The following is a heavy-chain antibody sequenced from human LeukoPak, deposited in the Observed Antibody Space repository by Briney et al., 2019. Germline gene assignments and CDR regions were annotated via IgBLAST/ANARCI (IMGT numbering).Heavy chain of an antibody. V-gene: IGHV5-51*01. CDR2: LYPGDSDT. D-gene: IGHD3-22*01. J-gene: IGHJ6*03. CDR3: ARAQVNYYDSSGSETHYYYYYMDV. CDR1: GYSFTSYW. Sequence: GESLKISCKGSGYSFTSYWIGWVRQMPGKALEWMGILYPGDSDTRYSPSFQGQVTISADKSISTAYLQWSSLKASDTAMYYCARAQVNYYDSSGSETHYYYYYMDVWGKGTTVTVSS.